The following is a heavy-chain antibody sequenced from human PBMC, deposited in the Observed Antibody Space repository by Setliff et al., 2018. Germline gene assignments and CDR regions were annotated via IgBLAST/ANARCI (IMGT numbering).Heavy chain of an antibody. CDR3: ATEKFPGDWGDY. CDR1: GYTFTSFG. Sequence: ASVKVSCKASGYTFTSFGFSWVRQAPGQGLEWMGWISVYNGKTKYAQKFQGRVTMTTDTSTRTAYMEVTSLRSDDTAVYYCATEKFPGDWGDYWGQGTLVTVSS. D-gene: IGHD2-21*01. V-gene: IGHV1-18*01. J-gene: IGHJ4*02. CDR2: ISVYNGKT.